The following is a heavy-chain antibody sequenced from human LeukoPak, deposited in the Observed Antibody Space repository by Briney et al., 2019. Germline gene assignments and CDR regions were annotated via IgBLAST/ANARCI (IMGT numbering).Heavy chain of an antibody. CDR3: ARESFGDSSSWYEVDY. Sequence: SVKVSCKASGFTFTSSAMQWVRQARGQRLEWIGWIVVGSGNTNYAQKFQERVTITRDMSTSTAYMELSSLRSEDTAVYYCARESFGDSSSWYEVDYWGQGTLVTVSS. CDR2: IVVGSGNT. J-gene: IGHJ4*02. CDR1: GFTFTSSA. V-gene: IGHV1-58*02. D-gene: IGHD6-13*01.